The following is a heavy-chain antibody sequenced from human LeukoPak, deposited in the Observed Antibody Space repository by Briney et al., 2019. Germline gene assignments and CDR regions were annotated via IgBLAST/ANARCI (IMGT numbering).Heavy chain of an antibody. J-gene: IGHJ6*02. CDR1: GSIFSNYG. CDR2: ISYDGSNK. V-gene: IGHV3-30*18. D-gene: IGHD5-18*01. CDR3: AKGEDTAMVDYYYGMDV. Sequence: GGSLRLSCAASGSIFSNYGMNWVRQAPGKGLEWVAVISYDGSNKYYADSVKGRFTISRDNSKNTLYLQMNSLRAEDTAVYYCAKGEDTAMVDYYYGMDVWGQGTTVTVSS.